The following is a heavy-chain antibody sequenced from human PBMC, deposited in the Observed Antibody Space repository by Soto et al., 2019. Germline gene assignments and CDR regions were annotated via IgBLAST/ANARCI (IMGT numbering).Heavy chain of an antibody. Sequence: EVQLVESGGGLIQPGGSLRLSCAASGFTVSNNYMSWVRQAPGKGLEWVSEIYTGGSTYYADSVKGRFTISRDNSKNTWFLQRNSLRAEDTAVYYCARDRSGWAEGGFDYWGQGTLVTVSS. J-gene: IGHJ4*02. CDR1: GFTVSNNY. D-gene: IGHD3-22*01. CDR3: ARDRSGWAEGGFDY. CDR2: IYTGGST. V-gene: IGHV3-53*01.